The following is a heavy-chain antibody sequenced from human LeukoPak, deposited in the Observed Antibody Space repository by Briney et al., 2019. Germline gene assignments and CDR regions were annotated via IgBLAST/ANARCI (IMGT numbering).Heavy chain of an antibody. J-gene: IGHJ6*02. CDR3: AKSTGTTHYYGMDV. D-gene: IGHD1-7*01. CDR2: IYYSGST. Sequence: SETLSLTCTVSGGSISSYYWSWIRQPPGKGLEWIGYIYYSGSTYYNPSLKSRVTISVDRSKNQFSLKLSSVTAADTAVYYCAKSTGTTHYYGMDVWGQGTTVTVSS. CDR1: GGSISSYY. V-gene: IGHV4-59*12.